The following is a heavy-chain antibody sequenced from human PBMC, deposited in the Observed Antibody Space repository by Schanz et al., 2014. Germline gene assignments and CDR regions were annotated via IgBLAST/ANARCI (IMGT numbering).Heavy chain of an antibody. V-gene: IGHV3-23*01. CDR1: GFTFSSYA. D-gene: IGHD3-10*01. Sequence: EVQLLESGGGWVQPGGSLRLSCAASGFTFSSYAMSWVRQAPGKGLEWVSSISSGGNPYYANSVKGRFGISRDNSENTLYLQMSSLRVEDTAVYYCAKGRFGELSAFDIWGQGTMVTVSS. CDR3: AKGRFGELSAFDI. J-gene: IGHJ3*02. CDR2: ISSGGNP.